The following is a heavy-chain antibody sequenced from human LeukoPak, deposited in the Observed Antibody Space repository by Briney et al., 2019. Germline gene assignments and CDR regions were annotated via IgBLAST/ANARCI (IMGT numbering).Heavy chain of an antibody. J-gene: IGHJ6*03. CDR2: ISAYNGNT. Sequence: GASVKVSCKASGYTFTSYGISWVRQAPGQGLEWMGWISAYNGNTNYAQKLQGRVTMTTDTSTSTAYMELRCLRSDDTAVYYCARVYCANVRAGGTAIPNYYNRAVWGKGTTVTVSS. CDR3: ARVYCANVRAGGTAIPNYYNRAV. D-gene: IGHD2-8*01. V-gene: IGHV1-18*01. CDR1: GYTFTSYG.